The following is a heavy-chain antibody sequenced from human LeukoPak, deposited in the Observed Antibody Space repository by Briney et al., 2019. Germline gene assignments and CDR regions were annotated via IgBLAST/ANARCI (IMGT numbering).Heavy chain of an antibody. CDR3: ARSAGIAPTIVLGY. J-gene: IGHJ4*02. V-gene: IGHV3-66*01. CDR2: IYSGGST. Sequence: PGGSLRLSCAASGFTVSSNYMSWVRQAPGRGLEWVSLIYSGGSTHYADSVKGRFTISRDNSKNTLYLQMNSLRAEDTAVYYCARSAGIAPTIVLGYWGQGTLVTVSS. D-gene: IGHD5-12*01. CDR1: GFTVSSNY.